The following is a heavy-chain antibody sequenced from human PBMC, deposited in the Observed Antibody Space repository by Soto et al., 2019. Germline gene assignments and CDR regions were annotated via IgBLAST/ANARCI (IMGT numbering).Heavy chain of an antibody. CDR2: IYTSGST. J-gene: IGHJ4*02. D-gene: IGHD6-13*01. Sequence: ANPLSLTXTVSGGAISSCYWSWIRQPAGKGLEWIGRIYTSGSTNYNPSLKSRVTMSVDTSKNQFSLKLSSVTAADTAGYYCARDLAAAGTDYWGQGTLVTVSS. CDR1: GGAISSCY. V-gene: IGHV4-4*07. CDR3: ARDLAAAGTDY.